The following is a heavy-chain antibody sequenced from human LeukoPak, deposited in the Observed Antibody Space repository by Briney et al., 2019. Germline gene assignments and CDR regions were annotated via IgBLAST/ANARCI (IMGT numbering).Heavy chain of an antibody. Sequence: ASVKVSCKASGYTFTSYDINWVRQAPGQGLEWMGWMNPNSGNTGYAQKFQGRVTITRNTSISTAYMELSSLRSEDTAVYYCARGRMVRGVIIAFDIWGQGTMVTVSS. CDR1: GYTFTSYD. J-gene: IGHJ3*02. CDR2: MNPNSGNT. D-gene: IGHD3-10*01. CDR3: ARGRMVRGVIIAFDI. V-gene: IGHV1-8*03.